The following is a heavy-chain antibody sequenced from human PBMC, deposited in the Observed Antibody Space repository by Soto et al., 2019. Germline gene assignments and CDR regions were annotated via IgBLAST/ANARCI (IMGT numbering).Heavy chain of an antibody. CDR2: ISYDGSNK. CDR3: ARGLVGATDY. Sequence: GESLKISCAASGFTFSSYAMHWVRQAPGKGLEWVAVISYDGSNKYYADSVKGRFTISRDNSKNTLYLQMNSLRAEDTAVYYCARGLVGATDYWGQGTLVTVS. CDR1: GFTFSSYA. J-gene: IGHJ4*02. D-gene: IGHD1-26*01. V-gene: IGHV3-30-3*01.